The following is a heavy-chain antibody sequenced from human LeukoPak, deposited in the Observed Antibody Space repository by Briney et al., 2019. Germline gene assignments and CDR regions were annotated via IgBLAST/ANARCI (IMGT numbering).Heavy chain of an antibody. CDR2: INHSGST. J-gene: IGHJ4*02. CDR1: GGSFSGYY. D-gene: IGHD4-23*01. V-gene: IGHV4-34*01. CDR3: ARVDYGGNSGDY. Sequence: SETLSPXCAVYGGSFSGYYWSWIRQPPGKGLEWIGEINHSGSTNYNPSLKSRVTISVDTSKNQFSLKLSSVTAADTAVYYCARVDYGGNSGDYWGQGTLVTVSS.